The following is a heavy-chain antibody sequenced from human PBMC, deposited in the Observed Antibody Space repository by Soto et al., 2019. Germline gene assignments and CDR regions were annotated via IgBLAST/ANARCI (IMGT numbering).Heavy chain of an antibody. V-gene: IGHV4-34*01. J-gene: IGHJ5*02. CDR3: ARVPSP. CDR2: INHGGTS. Sequence: PSETLSLTCAVHGGSFGGYYWDWIRQPPGKGLEWIGEINHGGTSNYNPSLKSRAIISVDTSKNQFSLKLTSVTAADTAVYYCARVPSPWGQGTLVTVSS. CDR1: GGSFGGYY.